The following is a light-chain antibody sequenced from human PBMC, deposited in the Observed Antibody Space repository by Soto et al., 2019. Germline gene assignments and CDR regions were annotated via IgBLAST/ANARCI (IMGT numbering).Light chain of an antibody. V-gene: IGKV3-11*01. CDR2: DAS. J-gene: IGKJ5*01. CDR3: QQRSNWPPIT. CDR1: QSVSSY. Sequence: EIVLTQSPATLSLSPGERATLSCRASQSVSSYLAWYQQKPCQAPRLLIYDASNRATGIPSRFSGSGSGTDFTLTTTSLEPEDFAVYYCQQRSNWPPITFGQGTRLEIK.